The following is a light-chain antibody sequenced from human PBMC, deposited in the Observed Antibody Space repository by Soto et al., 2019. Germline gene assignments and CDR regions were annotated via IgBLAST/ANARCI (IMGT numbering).Light chain of an antibody. V-gene: IGKV2-28*01. J-gene: IGKJ3*01. CDR1: QSLLHSDGYNH. CDR2: LTS. CDR3: MQGLQTLPT. Sequence: DIVMTQSPLSLPVTPGEPASISCRSSQSLLHSDGYNHLDWYLQKPGQSPQLLIYLTSNWDSGVPDRFSGSGSGTDFILKISRVEAEDVGVYYCMQGLQTLPTFGPETKVHIK.